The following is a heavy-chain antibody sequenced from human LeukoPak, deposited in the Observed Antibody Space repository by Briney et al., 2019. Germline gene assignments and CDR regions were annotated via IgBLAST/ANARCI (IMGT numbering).Heavy chain of an antibody. D-gene: IGHD1-20*01. CDR1: GYTFTGYY. J-gene: IGHJ6*03. Sequence: ASVKVSCKASGYTFTGYYIHWVRQAPGQGLEWMGWINPNINGTNYAQKFQGRVTMTGDRSISTAYMELSSLRSEDTAVYYCARSSFNVDDNWNDPNTYYYYMDVWGKGTTVTVSS. V-gene: IGHV1-2*02. CDR2: INPNINGT. CDR3: ARSSFNVDDNWNDPNTYYYYMDV.